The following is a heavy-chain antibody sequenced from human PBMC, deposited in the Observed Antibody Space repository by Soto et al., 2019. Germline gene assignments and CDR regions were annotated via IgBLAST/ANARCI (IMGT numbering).Heavy chain of an antibody. CDR3: ARAYCSSTSCYEFNY. V-gene: IGHV3-21*01. CDR1: GFTFSSYS. J-gene: IGHJ4*02. CDR2: ISSSSSYI. Sequence: ESGGGLVKPGGSLRLSCAASGFTFSSYSMNWVRQAPGKGLEWVSSISSSSSYIYYADSVKGRFTISRDNAKNSLYLQMNSLRAEDTAVYYCARAYCSSTSCYEFNYWGQGTLVTVSS. D-gene: IGHD2-2*01.